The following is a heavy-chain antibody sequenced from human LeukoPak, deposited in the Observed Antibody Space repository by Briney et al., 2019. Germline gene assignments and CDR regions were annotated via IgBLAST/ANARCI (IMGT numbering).Heavy chain of an antibody. CDR1: GGSISSYY. D-gene: IGHD3-3*01. V-gene: IGHV4-4*07. CDR2: IYTSGST. J-gene: IGHJ4*02. Sequence: SETLSLTCTVSGGSISSYYWSWIRQPAGKGLEWIGRIYTSGSTNYNPSLKSRVTMSVDTSKNQFSLKLSSVTAADTAVYYCAREVLRFLEWLPHGYFDYWGQGTLVTVSS. CDR3: AREVLRFLEWLPHGYFDY.